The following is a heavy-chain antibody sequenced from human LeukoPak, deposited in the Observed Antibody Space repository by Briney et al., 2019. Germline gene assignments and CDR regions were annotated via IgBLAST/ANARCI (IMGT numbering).Heavy chain of an antibody. D-gene: IGHD3-3*01. CDR1: GYTFTGYY. CDR2: INPNSGGT. J-gene: IGHJ4*02. V-gene: IGHV1-2*02. Sequence: ASVKVSCTASGYTFTGYYMHWVRQAPGQGLEWMGWINPNSGGTNYAQKFQGRVTMTRDTSISTAYMELSSLRSEDTAVYYCARGKQLRGFWSGYWVDYWGQGTLVTVSS. CDR3: ARGKQLRGFWSGYWVDY.